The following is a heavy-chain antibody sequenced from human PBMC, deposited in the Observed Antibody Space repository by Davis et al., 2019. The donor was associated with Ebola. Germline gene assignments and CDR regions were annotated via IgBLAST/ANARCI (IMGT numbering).Heavy chain of an antibody. CDR1: GYTFSNYV. CDR2: INTKTGNP. Sequence: ASVKVSCKASGYTFSNYVLNCVRQAPGQGLEWMGWINTKTGNPTYAQGFTGRFVFSLDSSVSTAYLQISSLKAEDTAVYYCARGNAAAGVYWGQGTLVTVSS. D-gene: IGHD6-13*01. J-gene: IGHJ4*02. CDR3: ARGNAAAGVY. V-gene: IGHV7-4-1*02.